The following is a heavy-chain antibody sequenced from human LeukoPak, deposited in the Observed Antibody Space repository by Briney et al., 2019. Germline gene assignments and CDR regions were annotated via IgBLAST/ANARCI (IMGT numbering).Heavy chain of an antibody. D-gene: IGHD3-9*01. CDR2: IYYSGST. V-gene: IGHV4-59*01. Sequence: PSETLSLTCTVSGGSISGYYWSWIRQLPGKGLEWIGYIYYSGSTNYNPSLKSRVTISVDTSKNQFSLKLSSVTAADTAVYYCARATNYAILTGYNYFDYWGQGTLVTVSS. CDR3: ARATNYAILTGYNYFDY. J-gene: IGHJ4*02. CDR1: GGSISGYY.